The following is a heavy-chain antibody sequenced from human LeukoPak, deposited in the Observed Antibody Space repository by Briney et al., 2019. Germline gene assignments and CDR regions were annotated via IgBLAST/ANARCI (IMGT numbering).Heavy chain of an antibody. CDR3: ARDRGGRALDI. CDR2: ITSSGSSI. Sequence: GGSLRLPCAASGFTFSDYYMTWIRQAPGKGLEWVSYITSSGSSIYYADSVKGRFTISRDNAKNSLYLQMNSLRAEDTAVYYCARDRGGRALDIWGQGTMVTVSS. J-gene: IGHJ3*02. V-gene: IGHV3-11*01. D-gene: IGHD3-16*01. CDR1: GFTFSDYY.